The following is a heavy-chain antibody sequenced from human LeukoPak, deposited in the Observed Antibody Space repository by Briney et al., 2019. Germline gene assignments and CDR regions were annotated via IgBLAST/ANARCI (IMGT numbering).Heavy chain of an antibody. Sequence: GGSLRLSCAASGFTFSSYGMYWVRQAPGKGLEWVAFTRYDGSNKYYADSVKGRFTISRDNSKNTLYLQMNSLRAEDTAVYYCAKDFYLLWWGYYFDYWGQGTLVTVSS. CDR2: TRYDGSNK. J-gene: IGHJ4*02. CDR1: GFTFSSYG. D-gene: IGHD2-21*01. V-gene: IGHV3-30*02. CDR3: AKDFYLLWWGYYFDY.